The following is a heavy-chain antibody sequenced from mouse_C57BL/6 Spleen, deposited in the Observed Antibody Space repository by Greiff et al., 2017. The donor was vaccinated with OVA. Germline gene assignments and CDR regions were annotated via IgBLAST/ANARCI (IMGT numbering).Heavy chain of an antibody. D-gene: IGHD4-1*01. CDR3: VRENWALYYAMDY. V-gene: IGHV10-3*01. CDR1: GFTFNTYA. CDR2: IRSKSSNYAT. J-gene: IGHJ4*01. Sequence: EVKLVESGGGLVQPKGSLKLSCAASGFTFNTYAMHWVRQAPGKGLEWVACIRSKSSNYATYYADSVKDRFTISRDDSQSMLYLQMNNLKTEDTAMYYCVRENWALYYAMDYWGQGTSVTVSS.